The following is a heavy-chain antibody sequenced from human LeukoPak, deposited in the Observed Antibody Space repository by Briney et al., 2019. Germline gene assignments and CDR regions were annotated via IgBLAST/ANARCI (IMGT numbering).Heavy chain of an antibody. CDR1: GYTFTSYY. CDR3: ARDYGTGYCSGGSCYVPQYYFDY. D-gene: IGHD2-15*01. V-gene: IGHV1-46*01. CDR2: INPSGGST. J-gene: IGHJ4*02. Sequence: ASVKVSCKASGYTFTSYYMHWVRQAPGQGLEWMGIINPSGGSTSYAQKFQGRVTMTRDTSTSTVYMELSSLRSEDTAVYYRARDYGTGYCSGGSCYVPQYYFDYWGQGTLVTVSS.